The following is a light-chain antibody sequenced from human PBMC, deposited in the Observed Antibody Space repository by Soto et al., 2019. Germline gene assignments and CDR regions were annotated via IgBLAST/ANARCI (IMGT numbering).Light chain of an antibody. CDR1: SSKIGAGYD. Sequence: QSVLTQPPSVSGAPGQRVTISCTGSSSKIGAGYDVHWYQQLPGTAPKLLIYGNSNRPSGVPDRFSGSKSGTSASLAITGLQAEDEADYYCQSYDSSLDVVFGGATKLTVL. V-gene: IGLV1-40*01. J-gene: IGLJ2*01. CDR3: QSYDSSLDVV. CDR2: GNS.